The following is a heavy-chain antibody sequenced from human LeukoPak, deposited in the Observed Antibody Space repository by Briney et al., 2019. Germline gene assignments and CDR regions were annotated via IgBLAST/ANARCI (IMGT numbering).Heavy chain of an antibody. CDR3: ARAIIVVVPAAIPANYYMDV. J-gene: IGHJ6*03. D-gene: IGHD2-2*02. Sequence: ASVKVSCKASGYTFTSYGISWVRQAPGQGLEWMGWISAYNGNTNYAQKLQGRVTMTTDTSTSTAYMELSSLRSEDTAVYYCARAIIVVVPAAIPANYYMDVWGKGTTVTVSS. V-gene: IGHV1-18*01. CDR2: ISAYNGNT. CDR1: GYTFTSYG.